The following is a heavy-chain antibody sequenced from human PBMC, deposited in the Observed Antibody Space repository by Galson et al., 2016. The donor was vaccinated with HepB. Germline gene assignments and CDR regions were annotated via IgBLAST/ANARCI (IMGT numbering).Heavy chain of an antibody. V-gene: IGHV3-30*18. J-gene: IGHJ6*02. Sequence: SLRLSCAASGFTFSSYVMHWVRQAPGKGLEWVAVISYDGSNKYYADSVKGRFTISRDNSKNTLYLQMNSLRAEDTAVYYCAKDTARYCSSTSCSYGMDVWGQGTTVTVSS. CDR1: GFTFSSYV. CDR3: AKDTARYCSSTSCSYGMDV. CDR2: ISYDGSNK. D-gene: IGHD2-2*01.